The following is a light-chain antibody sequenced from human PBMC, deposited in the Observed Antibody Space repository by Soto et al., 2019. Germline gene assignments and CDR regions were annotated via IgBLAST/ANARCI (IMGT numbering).Light chain of an antibody. CDR3: LQLNSFVPT. J-gene: IGKJ1*01. CDR1: QGTRND. V-gene: IGKV1-17*01. Sequence: DNQMTQSPSSLSASVGDRVTITCRASQGTRNDLGWYQKKPGKAPKRLIYAASSLQSGVPSRFSGSGSGTEFPLTISSLQPEGFATYCCLQLNSFVPTLGQGTKVDIK. CDR2: AAS.